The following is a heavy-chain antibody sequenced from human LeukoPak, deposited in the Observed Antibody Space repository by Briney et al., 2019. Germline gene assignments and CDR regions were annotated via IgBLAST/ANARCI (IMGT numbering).Heavy chain of an antibody. CDR3: TTHKNWVAGDV. CDR1: GFTFSDYW. D-gene: IGHD7-27*01. J-gene: IGHJ6*02. Sequence: GGSLRLSCAASGFTFSDYWMSWVRQAPGKGPEWVATIKQDGSEEHYVDSVKGRFTASRDNARNSLFLQMNSLRVEDTAVYYCTTHKNWVAGDVWGQGTTVSVSS. V-gene: IGHV3-7*01. CDR2: IKQDGSEE.